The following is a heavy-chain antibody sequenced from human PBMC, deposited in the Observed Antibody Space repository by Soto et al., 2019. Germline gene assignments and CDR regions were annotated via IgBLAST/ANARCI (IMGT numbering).Heavy chain of an antibody. CDR1: GFSFSDYY. D-gene: IGHD5-18*01. CDR2: ISSSGSTI. Sequence: PGGSMKLSSAASGFSFSDYYMGWIRQAPGKGLEWVSYISSSGSTIYYADSVKGRFTISRDNAKNSLYLQMNSLRAEDTAVYYCARGTAMAFDYWGQGTLVTVSS. V-gene: IGHV3-11*01. J-gene: IGHJ4*02. CDR3: ARGTAMAFDY.